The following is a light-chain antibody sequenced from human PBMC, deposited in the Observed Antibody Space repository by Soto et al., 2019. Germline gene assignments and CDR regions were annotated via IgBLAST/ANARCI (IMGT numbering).Light chain of an antibody. CDR2: GAS. CDR3: QQYGSAPCT. J-gene: IGKJ1*01. V-gene: IGKV3-20*01. Sequence: EIVLTQSPGTLSLSPGERATLSCRASQSVGSSHLAWYQQKPGQAPRLLIYGASSRATGIPDRFSGSGSGTDFTLTISRLEPEDFAVYYCQQYGSAPCTFGQGTKVEIK. CDR1: QSVGSSH.